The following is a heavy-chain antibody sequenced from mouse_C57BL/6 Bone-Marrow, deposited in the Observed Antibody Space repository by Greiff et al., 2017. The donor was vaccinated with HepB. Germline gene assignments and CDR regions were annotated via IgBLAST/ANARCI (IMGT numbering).Heavy chain of an antibody. CDR2: IDPEDGDT. Sequence: EVQLQQSGAELVRPGASVKLSCTASGFNIKDYYMHWVKQRPEQGLEWIGRIDPEDGDTEYAPKFQGKATMTADTSSNTAYLQLSSLTSEDTAVYYCTRGVVARDWFAYWGQGTLVTVSA. CDR1: GFNIKDYY. V-gene: IGHV14-1*01. D-gene: IGHD1-1*01. J-gene: IGHJ3*01. CDR3: TRGVVARDWFAY.